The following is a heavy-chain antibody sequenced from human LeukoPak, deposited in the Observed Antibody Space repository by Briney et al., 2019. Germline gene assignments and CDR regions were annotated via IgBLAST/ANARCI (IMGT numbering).Heavy chain of an antibody. CDR3: ARVQVSDDNWGFFDY. Sequence: ASVKVSCKASGYTFPANYMHWVRQAPGQGLEWMGWINPNSGGSNCAQKFQGRVTMTRETSISTAYMELSRQSSDDTAVYYCARVQVSDDNWGFFDYWGQGTLVTVSS. CDR2: INPNSGGS. J-gene: IGHJ4*02. D-gene: IGHD1-1*01. V-gene: IGHV1-2*02. CDR1: GYTFPANY.